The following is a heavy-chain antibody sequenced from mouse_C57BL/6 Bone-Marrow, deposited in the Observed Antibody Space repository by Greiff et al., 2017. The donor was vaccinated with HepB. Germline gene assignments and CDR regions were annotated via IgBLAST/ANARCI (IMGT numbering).Heavy chain of an antibody. CDR2: ISSGSSTI. J-gene: IGHJ3*01. CDR1: GFTFSDYG. Sequence: EVNLVESGGGLVKPGGSLKLSCAASGFTFSDYGMHWVRQAPEKGLEWVAYISSGSSTIYYADTVKGRFTISSDNAKNTLFLQMTSLRSEDTALYYCARRPPWFAYWGQGTLVTVSA. CDR3: ARRPPWFAY. V-gene: IGHV5-17*01.